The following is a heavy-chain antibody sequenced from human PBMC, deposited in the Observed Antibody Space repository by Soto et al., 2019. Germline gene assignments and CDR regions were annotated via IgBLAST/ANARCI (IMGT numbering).Heavy chain of an antibody. CDR3: ARDQGRGYSYGFDY. J-gene: IGHJ4*02. Sequence: GGSLRLSCAASGFSFSSYGMHWVRQAPGKGLEWVAVIWYDGSNKYYADSVKGRFTISRDNSKNTLYLQMNSLRAEDTAVYYCARDQGRGYSYGFDYWGQGTLVTVSS. CDR1: GFSFSSYG. CDR2: IWYDGSNK. V-gene: IGHV3-33*01. D-gene: IGHD5-18*01.